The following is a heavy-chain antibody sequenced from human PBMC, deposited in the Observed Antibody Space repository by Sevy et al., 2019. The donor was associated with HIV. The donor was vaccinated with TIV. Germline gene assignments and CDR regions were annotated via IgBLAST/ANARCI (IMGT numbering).Heavy chain of an antibody. J-gene: IGHJ6*03. CDR1: GFTFSSYS. CDR3: ARVGITMIDYYYYYMDV. CDR2: ISSSSSYI. Sequence: GGSLRLSCSASGFTFSSYSMKWVRQAPGKGLERVSSISSSSSYIYYADSVKGRFTISRDNAKNSLYLQMNSLRAEDTAVYYCARVGITMIDYYYYYMDVWGKGTTVTVSS. D-gene: IGHD3-22*01. V-gene: IGHV3-21*01.